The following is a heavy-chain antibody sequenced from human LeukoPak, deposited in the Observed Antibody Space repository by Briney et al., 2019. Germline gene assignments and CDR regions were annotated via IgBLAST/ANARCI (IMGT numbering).Heavy chain of an antibody. CDR3: ARVGVAVAGAGYYGMDV. CDR1: GGSISGYY. Sequence: SETLSLTCTVSGGSISGYYWSWIRQPPGKGLEWIAYSHYTGGTNHNPSLKSRLTISVDTSKNQFSLKLSSVTAADTAVYYCARVGVAVAGAGYYGMDVWGQGTTVIVSS. D-gene: IGHD6-19*01. V-gene: IGHV4-59*01. J-gene: IGHJ6*02. CDR2: SHYTGGT.